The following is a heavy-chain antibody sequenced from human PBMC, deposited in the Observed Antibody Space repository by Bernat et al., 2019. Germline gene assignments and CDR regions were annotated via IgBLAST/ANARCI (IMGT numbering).Heavy chain of an antibody. CDR2: ISYDGSNK. CDR3: ARDKLRGVTYYYYGMDV. V-gene: IGHV3-30-3*01. Sequence: VQLVESGGGVVQPGRSLRLSCAASGFTFSSYAMHWVRQAPGKGLEWVAVISYDGSNKYYADSVKGRFTISRDNSKNTLYLQMNSLRAEDTAVYYCARDKLRGVTYYYYGMDVWGQGTTVTVSS. CDR1: GFTFSSYA. D-gene: IGHD3-3*01. J-gene: IGHJ6*02.